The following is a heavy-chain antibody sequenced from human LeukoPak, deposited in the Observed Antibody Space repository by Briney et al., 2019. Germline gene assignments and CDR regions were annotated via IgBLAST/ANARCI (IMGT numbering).Heavy chain of an antibody. CDR3: ARDEDRLHLDV. CDR1: GGSISSGSYY. D-gene: IGHD5-24*01. J-gene: IGHJ6*04. V-gene: IGHV4-61*02. Sequence: SETLSLTCTVSGGSISSGSYYWSWIRQPAGKGLEWIGRIYTSGSTNYNPSLKSRVTISVDTSKNRFSLKLSSVTAADTAVYYCARDEDRLHLDVWGKGTTVTVSS. CDR2: IYTSGST.